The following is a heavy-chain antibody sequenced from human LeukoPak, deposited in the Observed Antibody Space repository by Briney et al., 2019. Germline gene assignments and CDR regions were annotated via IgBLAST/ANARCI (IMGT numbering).Heavy chain of an antibody. V-gene: IGHV3-11*04. CDR2: ISSSGTTI. Sequence: PGGSLRLSCAASGFTFGDYYMSWIRQAPGKGLEWVSYISSSGTTIHYADSVKGRFTISRDNAKNSLYLQMNALRAEDTAVYYCAGVRGSYCSDYWGQGTLVTVSS. D-gene: IGHD1-26*01. CDR3: AGVRGSYCSDY. CDR1: GFTFGDYY. J-gene: IGHJ4*02.